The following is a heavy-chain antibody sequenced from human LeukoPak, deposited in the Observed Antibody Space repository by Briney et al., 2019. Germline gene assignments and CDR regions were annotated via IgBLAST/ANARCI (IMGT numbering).Heavy chain of an antibody. CDR3: ARGPYSSGWYAVGRAFDI. J-gene: IGHJ3*02. CDR2: MNPNSGNT. Sequence: ASVKVSCKASGYTFTSYDINWVRQATGQGLEWMGWMNPNSGNTGYAQKFQGRVTMTRNTSISTAYMELSSLRSEDTAVYYCARGPYSSGWYAVGRAFDIWGQGTMVTVSS. CDR1: GYTFTSYD. V-gene: IGHV1-8*01. D-gene: IGHD6-19*01.